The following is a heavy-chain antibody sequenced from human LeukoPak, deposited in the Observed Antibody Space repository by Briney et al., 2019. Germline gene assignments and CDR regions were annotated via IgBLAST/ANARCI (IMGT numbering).Heavy chain of an antibody. CDR3: ARDRCSSTSCYSNY. CDR1: GGTVSSYA. J-gene: IGHJ4*02. Sequence: GASVKVSCKASGGTVSSYAISWVRRAPGQGLEWMGGIIPIFGTANYAQKFQGRVTVTADESTSTAYMELSSLRSEDTAVYYCARDRCSSTSCYSNYWGQGTLVTVSS. D-gene: IGHD2-2*01. V-gene: IGHV1-69*13. CDR2: IIPIFGTA.